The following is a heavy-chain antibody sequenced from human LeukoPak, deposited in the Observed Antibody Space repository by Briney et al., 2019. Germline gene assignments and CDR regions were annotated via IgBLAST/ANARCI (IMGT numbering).Heavy chain of an antibody. CDR2: ISISSSYI. D-gene: IGHD2-21*02. V-gene: IGHV3-21*01. Sequence: GGSLRLSCAASGFTFSTYSMNWVRQAPGKGLEWVSFISISSSYIYYADSVKGRFTISRDNAKNALYLQMNSLRAEDTAVYYCARDIVVVTAILDYWGQGTLVTVSS. CDR3: ARDIVVVTAILDY. J-gene: IGHJ4*02. CDR1: GFTFSTYS.